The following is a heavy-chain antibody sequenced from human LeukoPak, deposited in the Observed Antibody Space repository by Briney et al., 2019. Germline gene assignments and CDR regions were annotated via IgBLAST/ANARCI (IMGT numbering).Heavy chain of an antibody. V-gene: IGHV4-34*01. CDR3: ARPIAAAGTKAFDI. CDR2: INHSGST. CDR1: GGSFSGYY. J-gene: IGHJ3*02. D-gene: IGHD6-13*01. Sequence: SETLSLTCAVYGGSFSGYYWSWIRQPPGKGLEWIGEINHSGSTNYNPSLKSRVTISVDTSKNQFSLKLSSVTAADTAVYHCARPIAAAGTKAFDIWGQGTMVTVSS.